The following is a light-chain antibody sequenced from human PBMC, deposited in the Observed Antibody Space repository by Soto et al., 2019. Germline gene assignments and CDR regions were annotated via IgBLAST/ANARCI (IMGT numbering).Light chain of an antibody. Sequence: QSALTQPASVSGSPGQSITISCTGTSSDVGSYNLVSWYQQHPGKAPKLMIYEGSKRPSGVSNRFSGSKSGNTASLTISGLQAEDEADYYCCSYAGSNYVFGTGTKLTVL. CDR1: SSDVGSYNL. CDR2: EGS. CDR3: CSYAGSNYV. V-gene: IGLV2-23*01. J-gene: IGLJ1*01.